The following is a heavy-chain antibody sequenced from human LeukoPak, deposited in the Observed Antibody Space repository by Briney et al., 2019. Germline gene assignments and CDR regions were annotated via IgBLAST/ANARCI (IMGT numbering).Heavy chain of an antibody. CDR1: GYLFSSRW. CDR2: IYPGDSDA. CDR3: ATTSPQVWLDP. V-gene: IGHV5-51*01. J-gene: IGHJ5*02. Sequence: GEALKISCKGSGYLFSSRWIAWVRQMPGKGLEWMGIIYPGDSDARYSPSFQGQVTISVDKSISTAYLQWRSLKASDTAIYYCATTSPQVWLDPWGQGTLVTVSA.